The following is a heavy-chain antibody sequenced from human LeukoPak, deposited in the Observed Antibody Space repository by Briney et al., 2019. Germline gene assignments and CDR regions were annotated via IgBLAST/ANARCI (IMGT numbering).Heavy chain of an antibody. Sequence: PGRSLRLSCAASGFTFSSYAMHWVRQPPGKGLEWVSVIYSGGSTYYADSVKGRFTISRHNSKNTLYLQMNSLRAEDTAVYYCARYTAHYYYYGMDVWGQGTTVTVSS. J-gene: IGHJ6*02. CDR3: ARYTAHYYYYGMDV. V-gene: IGHV3-NL1*01. CDR1: GFTFSSYA. D-gene: IGHD5-18*01. CDR2: IYSGGST.